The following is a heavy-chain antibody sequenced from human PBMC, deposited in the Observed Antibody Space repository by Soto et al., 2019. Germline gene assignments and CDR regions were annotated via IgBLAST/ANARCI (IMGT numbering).Heavy chain of an antibody. CDR1: GVTFKDYG. V-gene: IGHV3-30*03. Sequence: GGSLRLSCGAPGVTFKDYGMHWVRQAPGKGLEWVAVISYDGKQTYYADSVKGRFTISRDNAKNSLYLQMNSLRDEDTAVYYCTSSGNYRLDYWGQGTLVTVSS. D-gene: IGHD1-26*01. J-gene: IGHJ4*02. CDR3: TSSGNYRLDY. CDR2: ISYDGKQT.